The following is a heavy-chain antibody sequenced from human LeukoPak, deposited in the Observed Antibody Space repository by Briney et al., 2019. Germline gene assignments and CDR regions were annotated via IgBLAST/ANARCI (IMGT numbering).Heavy chain of an antibody. CDR1: GFTFSSYA. D-gene: IGHD6-19*01. CDR3: ARDGKQWLVPYAFDI. V-gene: IGHV3-30-3*01. CDR2: ISYDGSNK. J-gene: IGHJ3*02. Sequence: PGWSLRLSCAASGFTFSSYAMHWVRQAPGKGLEWVAVISYDGSNKYYADSVKGRFTISRDNSKNTLYLQMNSLRAEDTAVYYCARDGKQWLVPYAFDIWGQGTMVTVSS.